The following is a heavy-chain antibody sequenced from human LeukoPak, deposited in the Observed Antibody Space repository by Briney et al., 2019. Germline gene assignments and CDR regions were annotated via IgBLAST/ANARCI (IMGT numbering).Heavy chain of an antibody. CDR3: AKAPTVTTLDS. CDR2: VSNSGAST. Sequence: GASLRLSCAASGFTFNNYAMTWVRQAPGKGLEWVSTVSNSGASTYYADSVKGRFTVPRDNSKNTLYLQMNSLRAEDTAIYYCAKAPTVTTLDSWGQGTLVTVSS. V-gene: IGHV3-23*01. J-gene: IGHJ5*01. CDR1: GFTFNNYA. D-gene: IGHD4-17*01.